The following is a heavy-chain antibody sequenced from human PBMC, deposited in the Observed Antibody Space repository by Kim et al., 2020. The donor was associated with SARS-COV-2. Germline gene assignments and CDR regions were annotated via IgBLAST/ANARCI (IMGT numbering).Heavy chain of an antibody. J-gene: IGHJ3*01. CDR1: GFTFSDYG. D-gene: IGHD4-4*01. Sequence: GGSLRLSCAASGFTFSDYGFYWVRQAPGKGLEWVAVMGHDGNHENYADSVKGRFTVSRDICSNTLYLQMNSLRVEDTAAYHCARVGRCNFERPGGTFDV. CDR3: ARVGRCNFERPGGTFDV. CDR2: MGHDGNHE. V-gene: IGHV3-33*01.